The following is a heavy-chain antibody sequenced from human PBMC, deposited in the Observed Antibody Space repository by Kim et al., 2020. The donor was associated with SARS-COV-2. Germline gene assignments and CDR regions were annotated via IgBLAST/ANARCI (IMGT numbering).Heavy chain of an antibody. CDR1: GGSISSYY. D-gene: IGHD3-3*01. CDR3: ARGGDFWSGYFTPPYYYYYGMDV. J-gene: IGHJ6*02. CDR2: IYYSGST. Sequence: SETLSLTCTVSGGSISSYYWSWIRQPPGKGLEWIGYIYYSGSTNYNPSLKSRVTISVDTSKNQFSLKLSSVTAADTAVYYCARGGDFWSGYFTPPYYYYYGMDVWGQGTTVTVSS. V-gene: IGHV4-59*01.